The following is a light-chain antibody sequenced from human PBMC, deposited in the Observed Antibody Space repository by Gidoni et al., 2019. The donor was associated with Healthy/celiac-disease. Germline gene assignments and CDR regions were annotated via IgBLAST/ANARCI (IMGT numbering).Light chain of an antibody. CDR2: GAS. CDR3: QQYNNWPQT. CDR1: QSVSSN. V-gene: IGKV3-15*01. J-gene: IGKJ2*01. Sequence: ELVMPQPPATLSVSPGERATLSCRASQSVSSNLAWYQQKPGQAPRLLIYGASTRATGIPARFSGSGSGTEFTLTISSLQSEDFAVYYCQQYNNWPQTFGQGTKLEIK.